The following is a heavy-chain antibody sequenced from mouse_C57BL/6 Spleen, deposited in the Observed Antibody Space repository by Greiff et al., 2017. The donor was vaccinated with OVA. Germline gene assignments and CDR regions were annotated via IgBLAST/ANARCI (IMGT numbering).Heavy chain of an antibody. CDR2: IWRGGST. J-gene: IGHJ4*01. V-gene: IGHV2-5*01. CDR1: GFSLTSYG. D-gene: IGHD1-1*01. CDR3: AKNRYYGSSSYAMDY. Sequence: VKLKQSGPGLVQPSQSLSITCTVSGFSLTSYGVHWVRQSPGKGLEWLGVIWRGGSTDYNAAFMSRLSITKDNSKSQVFFKMNSLQADDTAIYYCAKNRYYGSSSYAMDYCGEVTPVSVSP.